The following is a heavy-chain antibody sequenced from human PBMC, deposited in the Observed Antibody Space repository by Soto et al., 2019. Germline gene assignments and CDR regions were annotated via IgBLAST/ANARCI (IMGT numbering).Heavy chain of an antibody. CDR3: TTNPMSWNNWFDP. D-gene: IGHD3-10*02. V-gene: IGHV3-15*07. CDR2: IKSKTDGGTT. J-gene: IGHJ5*02. CDR1: GFTFSNAW. Sequence: GGSLRLSCAASGFTFSNAWMNGGRQAPGKGLEWVGRIKSKTDGGTTDYAAPVKGRFTISRDDSKNTLYLQMNSLKTEDTAVYYCTTNPMSWNNWFDPWGQGTLVTVSS.